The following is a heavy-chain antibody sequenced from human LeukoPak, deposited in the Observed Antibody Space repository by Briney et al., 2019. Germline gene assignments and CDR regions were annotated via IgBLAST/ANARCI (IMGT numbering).Heavy chain of an antibody. V-gene: IGHV3-74*01. CDR3: TRSVFPYYFDC. Sequence: PGGSLRLSCVAPGFTFSNYWIHWVRQAPGKGLVWVSRTNNDGSSTTYADFVKGRFTSFRDNAKNTLYLQMDSLRAEGTAVYYCTRSVFPYYFDCWGQGTLVTVSS. J-gene: IGHJ4*02. CDR2: TNNDGSST. D-gene: IGHD3-10*02. CDR1: GFTFSNYW.